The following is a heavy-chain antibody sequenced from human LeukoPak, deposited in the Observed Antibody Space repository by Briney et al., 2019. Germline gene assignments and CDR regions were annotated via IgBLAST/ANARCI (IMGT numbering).Heavy chain of an antibody. Sequence: GGSLRLSCAASGFTFSGYSMNWVRQAPGKGLEWVSYISSSSSTIYYADSVKGRFTISRDNAKNSLYLQMNSLRAEDTAVYYCARDTGGGWFDPWGQGTLVTVSS. CDR2: ISSSSSTI. CDR3: ARDTGGGWFDP. D-gene: IGHD1-26*01. CDR1: GFTFSGYS. J-gene: IGHJ5*02. V-gene: IGHV3-48*01.